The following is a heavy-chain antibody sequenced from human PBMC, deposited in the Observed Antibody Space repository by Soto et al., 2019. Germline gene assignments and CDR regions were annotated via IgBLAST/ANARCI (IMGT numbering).Heavy chain of an antibody. CDR1: GDSISSYS. Sequence: SETLSLTCTVSGDSISSYSWNWIRQPAGKGLEWIGYISHSGNTNYNPSLKSRVTISIVTSKNQFSLKLSSVTAADTAVYYCARGRYNILTGNYLDGWGQGTTVTVSS. CDR2: ISHSGNT. D-gene: IGHD3-9*01. CDR3: ARGRYNILTGNYLDG. J-gene: IGHJ6*02. V-gene: IGHV4-59*01.